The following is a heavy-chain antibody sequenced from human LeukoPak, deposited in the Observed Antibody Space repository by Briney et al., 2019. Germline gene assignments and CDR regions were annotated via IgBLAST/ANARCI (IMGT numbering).Heavy chain of an antibody. CDR2: IYSGGST. CDR1: GFTVSSNY. Sequence: PGGSLRLSCAASGFTVSSNYMSWVRQAPGKGLEWVSVIYSGGSTYYADSVKGRFTISRDNSKNTLYLQTNSLRAEDTAVYYCARELAVAGPEGDYWGQGTLVTVSS. D-gene: IGHD6-19*01. CDR3: ARELAVAGPEGDY. J-gene: IGHJ4*02. V-gene: IGHV3-53*01.